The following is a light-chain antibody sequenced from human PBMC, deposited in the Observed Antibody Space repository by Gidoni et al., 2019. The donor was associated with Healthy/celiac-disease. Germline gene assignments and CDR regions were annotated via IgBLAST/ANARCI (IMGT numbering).Light chain of an antibody. CDR1: QSISSY. CDR3: QQSYSTPPYT. Sequence: DIQMTQSPSSLSASVGDRVTITCRASQSISSYLNWYQQKPGKAPKLLIHAASSLQSGVPSRFSGSGSGTDFTLTISSLQPEDFATYYYQQSYSTPPYTFGRGTKLEIK. V-gene: IGKV1-39*01. J-gene: IGKJ2*01. CDR2: AAS.